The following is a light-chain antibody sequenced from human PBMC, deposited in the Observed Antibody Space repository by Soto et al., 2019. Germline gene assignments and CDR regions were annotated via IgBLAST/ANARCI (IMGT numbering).Light chain of an antibody. V-gene: IGKV3-20*01. CDR2: GAS. CDR1: QCVSSGS. Sequence: DIVLTQSPGTLSVSPGERATLSCRASQCVSSGSLAWYQQKRGQAPRLLIYGASSRATGIPDRFSGSGSETDFTLTITRLVPEGSAVYYCPQYAGSLRTFGRGTKVDIK. CDR3: PQYAGSLRT. J-gene: IGKJ2*01.